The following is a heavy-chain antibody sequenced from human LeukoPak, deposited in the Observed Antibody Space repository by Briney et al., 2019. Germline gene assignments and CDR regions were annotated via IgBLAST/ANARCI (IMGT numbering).Heavy chain of an antibody. D-gene: IGHD6-13*01. CDR3: AKDQGGSSWFSAFDI. CDR2: ISGSGGST. V-gene: IGHV3-23*01. J-gene: IGHJ3*02. CDR1: GFTFSSYA. Sequence: GGSLRLSCAASGFTFSSYAMSWVRQAPGKGLEWVSAISGSGGSTYYADSVKGRFTISRDNSKNTLYLQMSSLRAEDTAVYYCAKDQGGSSWFSAFDIWGQGTMVTVSS.